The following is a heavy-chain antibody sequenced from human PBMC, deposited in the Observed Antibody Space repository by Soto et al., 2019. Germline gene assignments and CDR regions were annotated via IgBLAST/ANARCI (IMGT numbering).Heavy chain of an antibody. V-gene: IGHV3-66*01. D-gene: IGHD2-2*01. CDR1: GFTVSNNH. CDR2: IYSGGIT. CDR3: ARGDRSTWYGLDV. J-gene: IGHJ6*02. Sequence: EVQLVESGGGLVQPGGSLRLSCADSGFTVSNNHMNWVRQAPGKGLEWVSVIYSGGITYYADSVKGRFTISRDNSKNTLYLQMDRLRAEDTAVYYCARGDRSTWYGLDVLGQGTTVTVSS.